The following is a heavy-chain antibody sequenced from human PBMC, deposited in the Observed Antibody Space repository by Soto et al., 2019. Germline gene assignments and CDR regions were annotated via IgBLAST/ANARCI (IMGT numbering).Heavy chain of an antibody. CDR2: ISGSGGST. CDR3: AKDGVGGGYFDL. J-gene: IGHJ2*01. V-gene: IGHV3-23*01. CDR1: GFTFSSYA. Sequence: EVQLLESGGGLVQPGGSLRLSCAASGFTFSSYAMSWVRQAPGKGLEWVSAISGSGGSTYYADSVKGRFTISRDNSKNTLYLEMNSLRAEDTAVYYCAKDGVGGGYFDLWGRGTLVTVSS. D-gene: IGHD1-26*01.